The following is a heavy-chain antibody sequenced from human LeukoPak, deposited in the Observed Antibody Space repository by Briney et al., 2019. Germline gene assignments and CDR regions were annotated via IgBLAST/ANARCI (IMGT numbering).Heavy chain of an antibody. Sequence: GGSLRLSCAASGFTFSSYEMNWVRQAPGKGLEWISYISSSGSTVYYADSVKGRFTIPRDNAKNSLYLQMNSLRAEDTALYYCAPRPRYCSSTSCPWGQGTLVTVSS. V-gene: IGHV3-48*03. CDR2: ISSSGSTV. CDR3: APRPRYCSSTSCP. CDR1: GFTFSSYE. J-gene: IGHJ5*02. D-gene: IGHD2-2*01.